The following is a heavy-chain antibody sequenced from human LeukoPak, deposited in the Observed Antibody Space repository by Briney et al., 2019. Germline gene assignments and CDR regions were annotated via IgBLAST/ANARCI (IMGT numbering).Heavy chain of an antibody. CDR2: IYFTGIS. J-gene: IGHJ3*01. D-gene: IGHD1-26*01. V-gene: IGHV4-59*08. CDR1: GGSMSHAY. CDR3: ARRRQVTYYAPYAFDL. Sequence: SETLSITCTVSGGSMSHAYWSWIRQSPGKGLEWLAYIYFTGISKSNPSHKSRVTISVDTSKNQVSLSLTSVTAADTAMYYCARRRQVTYYAPYAFDLWGQGTMVTVSS.